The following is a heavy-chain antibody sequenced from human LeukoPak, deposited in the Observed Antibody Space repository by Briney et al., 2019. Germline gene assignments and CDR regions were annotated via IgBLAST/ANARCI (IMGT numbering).Heavy chain of an antibody. D-gene: IGHD5-12*01. V-gene: IGHV1-2*02. CDR1: GYTFTGYY. Sequence: ASVKVFCKASGYTFTGYYMHWVRQAPGQGLEWMGWINPNSGGTNYAQNFQGRVTMTRDTSISTAYMELSRLRSDDTAVYYCARAGYSGYDETLADYWGQGTLVTVSS. J-gene: IGHJ4*02. CDR2: INPNSGGT. CDR3: ARAGYSGYDETLADY.